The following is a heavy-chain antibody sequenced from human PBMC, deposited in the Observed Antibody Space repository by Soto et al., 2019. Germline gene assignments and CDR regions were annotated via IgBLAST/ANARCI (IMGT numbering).Heavy chain of an antibody. CDR1: GFTFSTYA. CDR3: AKGVQRITIFGSDPFDY. V-gene: IGHV3-23*01. D-gene: IGHD3-3*01. J-gene: IGHJ4*02. Sequence: EVQLLESGGGLVQPGGSLRLSCAASGFTFSTYAMSWVRQAPGKRLEWVSGIRGSGGSTYYADSVKGRFTISRDSSKNTPYLQMNSLRAEDTAVYYCAKGVQRITIFGSDPFDYWGQGTLVTVSS. CDR2: IRGSGGST.